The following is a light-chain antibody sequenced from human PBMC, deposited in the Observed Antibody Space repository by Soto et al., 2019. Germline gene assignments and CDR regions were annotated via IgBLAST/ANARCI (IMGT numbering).Light chain of an antibody. J-gene: IGLJ3*02. Sequence: QSVLTQPASVSGSPGQSITISCTGTSSDVGSYNLVSWYQQHPGKAPKLMIYEGSKRPSGGSNRFSGSKSGNTASLTISGLQAEDEADYYCCSYAGSSTYWVFGGGTKLTVL. CDR2: EGS. CDR1: SSDVGSYNL. V-gene: IGLV2-23*01. CDR3: CSYAGSSTYWV.